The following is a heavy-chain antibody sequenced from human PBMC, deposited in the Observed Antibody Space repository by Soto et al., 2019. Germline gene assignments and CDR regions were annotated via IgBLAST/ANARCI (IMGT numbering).Heavy chain of an antibody. Sequence: QLQLQESGLGLVKPSETLSLTCTVSGGSISSSSYYWGWIRQPPGKGLEWIGSIYYSGSTYYNPSLKSRVTISVDTSKNQFSLKLSSVTAADTAVYYCARSLLGAAFDIWGQGTMVTVSS. D-gene: IGHD2-15*01. V-gene: IGHV4-39*01. CDR1: GGSISSSSYY. CDR2: IYYSGST. CDR3: ARSLLGAAFDI. J-gene: IGHJ3*02.